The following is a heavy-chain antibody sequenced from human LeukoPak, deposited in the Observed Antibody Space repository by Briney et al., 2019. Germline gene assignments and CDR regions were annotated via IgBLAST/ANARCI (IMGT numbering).Heavy chain of an antibody. CDR1: GGSISSNY. Sequence: SETLSLTCTVSGGSISSNYWSWIRQPPGKGLEWIGYIYYSGSTNYNPSLKSRVTISVDTSKNQFSLKLSPVTAADTAVYYCARDSTDCSTTSCYDWYFDLWGRGTLVTVSS. V-gene: IGHV4-59*01. J-gene: IGHJ2*01. CDR3: ARDSTDCSTTSCYDWYFDL. CDR2: IYYSGST. D-gene: IGHD2-2*01.